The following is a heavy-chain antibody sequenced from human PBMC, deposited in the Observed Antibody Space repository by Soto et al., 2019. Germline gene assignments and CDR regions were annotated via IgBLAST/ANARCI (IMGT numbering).Heavy chain of an antibody. Sequence: QLQLQESGPGLVKPSETLSLTCTVSGGSISSSSYYWGWIRQPPGKGLEWIGSIYYSGSTYYNPSLTSRVTRSVDTSKNRVSLKLSSVTAADTAVYYCARHQSHSSSYVDPWGQGTLVTVSS. D-gene: IGHD6-13*01. J-gene: IGHJ5*02. CDR3: ARHQSHSSSYVDP. CDR2: IYYSGST. CDR1: GGSISSSSYY. V-gene: IGHV4-39*01.